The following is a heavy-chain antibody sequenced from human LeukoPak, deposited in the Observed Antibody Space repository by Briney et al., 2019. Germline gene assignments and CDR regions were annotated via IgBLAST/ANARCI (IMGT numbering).Heavy chain of an antibody. D-gene: IGHD2/OR15-2a*01. J-gene: IGHJ5*02. CDR3: ARAFPSPEENWFDL. V-gene: IGHV1-8*01. CDR1: GYTFTSYD. CDR2: MNPNSGNT. Sequence: ASVTVSCKASGYTFTSYDINWVRQATGQGLEWMGWMNPNSGNTGYAQKFQGRVTMTRNTSISTAYMELSSLRSEDTAVYYCARAFPSPEENWFDLWGQGTLVTVSS.